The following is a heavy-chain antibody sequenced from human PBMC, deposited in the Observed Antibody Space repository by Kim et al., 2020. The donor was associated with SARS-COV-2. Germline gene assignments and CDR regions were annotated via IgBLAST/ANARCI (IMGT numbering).Heavy chain of an antibody. J-gene: IGHJ5*02. Sequence: ARSLQGRVTMTTDTSTSTAYMELRSLRSDDTAVYYCARAADDILTEKWFDPWGQGTLVTVSS. D-gene: IGHD3-9*01. CDR3: ARAADDILTEKWFDP. V-gene: IGHV1-18*01.